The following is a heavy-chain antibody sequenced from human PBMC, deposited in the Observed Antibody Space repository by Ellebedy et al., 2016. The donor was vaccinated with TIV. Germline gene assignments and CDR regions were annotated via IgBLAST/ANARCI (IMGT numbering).Heavy chain of an antibody. D-gene: IGHD3-9*01. Sequence: GESLKISCAASGFTFSRYGMHWVPQAPGKGLEWVAFIRYDGSNKYYADSVKGRFTISRDNAKNSLYLQMNSLRTEDTAVYYCARKNYDILTGYNYGMDVWGQGTTVTVSS. V-gene: IGHV3-30*02. CDR1: GFTFSRYG. J-gene: IGHJ6*02. CDR2: IRYDGSNK. CDR3: ARKNYDILTGYNYGMDV.